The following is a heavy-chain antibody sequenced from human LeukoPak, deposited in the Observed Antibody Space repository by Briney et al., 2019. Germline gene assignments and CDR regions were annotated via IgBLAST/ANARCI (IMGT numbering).Heavy chain of an antibody. CDR1: GFTFSSYA. CDR3: AKHGRLTDHYYYYMNV. Sequence: GGSLRLSCAASGFTFSSYAMSWVRQAPGKGLEWVSYISSSGSTIYYADSVKGRFTISRDNAKNSLYLQMNSLRAEDTAVYYCAKHGRLTDHYYYYMNVWGKGTTVTVSS. CDR2: ISSSGSTI. J-gene: IGHJ6*03. D-gene: IGHD4/OR15-4a*01. V-gene: IGHV3-48*04.